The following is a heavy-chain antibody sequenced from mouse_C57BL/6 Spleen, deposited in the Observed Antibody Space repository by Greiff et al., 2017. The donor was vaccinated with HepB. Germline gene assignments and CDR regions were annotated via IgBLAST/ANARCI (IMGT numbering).Heavy chain of an antibody. J-gene: IGHJ4*01. Sequence: EVKVEESGGGLVQPGGSMKLSCVASGFTFSNYWMNWVRQSPEKGLEWVAQIRLKSDNYATHYAESVKGRFTISRDDSKSSVYLQMNNLRAEDTGIYYCTLYGSSYAMDYWGQGTSVTVSS. CDR2: IRLKSDNYAT. V-gene: IGHV6-3*01. CDR1: GFTFSNYW. D-gene: IGHD1-1*01. CDR3: TLYGSSYAMDY.